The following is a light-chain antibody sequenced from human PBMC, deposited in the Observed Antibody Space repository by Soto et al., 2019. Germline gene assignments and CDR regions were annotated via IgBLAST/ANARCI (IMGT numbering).Light chain of an antibody. CDR1: RSNIGINA. CDR3: AAWDDSLSGLV. V-gene: IGLV1-44*01. J-gene: IGLJ2*01. CDR2: ANN. Sequence: QSVLTQPPSASGTPGQRVSISCSGARSNIGINAVDWYQQLPGTAPKVLIYANNQRPSGVPDRFSGSKSGTSASLAINGLQSDDEAHYYCAAWDDSLSGLVFGGGTKVTVL.